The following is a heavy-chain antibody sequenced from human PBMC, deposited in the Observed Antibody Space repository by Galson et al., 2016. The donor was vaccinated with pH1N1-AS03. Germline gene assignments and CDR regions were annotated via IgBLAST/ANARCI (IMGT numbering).Heavy chain of an antibody. CDR3: GKDKEAVADRRGYCFDD. D-gene: IGHD6-19*01. J-gene: IGHJ4*02. CDR1: GFTFSSYA. CDR2: IIGAGGVP. Sequence: SLRLSCAASGFTFSSYAMSWVRQAPGKGLEWVASIIGAGGVPYYAGSVKGRFAVSRDTSENTVYLQLDRLRAEDTAVYYCGKDKEAVADRRGYCFDDWGQGTLVTVSS. V-gene: IGHV3-23*01.